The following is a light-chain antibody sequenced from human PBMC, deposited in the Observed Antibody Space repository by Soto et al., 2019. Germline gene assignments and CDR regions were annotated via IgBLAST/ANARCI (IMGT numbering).Light chain of an antibody. CDR2: GAS. CDR1: QSVRSN. V-gene: IGKV3-15*01. Sequence: IVMTQSPATLSVSPGERATLSCRASQSVRSNLARYQQKPGQAPRLLIYGASSRATGMPARFSGSGSGTEFTLTISSLQSEDFAVYYCQQYNNWPPLTFGGGTKVEIK. J-gene: IGKJ4*01. CDR3: QQYNNWPPLT.